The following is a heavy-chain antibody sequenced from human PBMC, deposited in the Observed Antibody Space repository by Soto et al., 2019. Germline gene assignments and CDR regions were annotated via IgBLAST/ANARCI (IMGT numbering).Heavy chain of an antibody. CDR3: ARNVVGVAGEAFDI. V-gene: IGHV4-31*03. Sequence: LSLTCTVSGGSISSGGYYWRWIRQHPGKCLEWFGYIYYSGSTYYNPSLRSRVTISVDTSKNEFCLKLSSVTAADTAVYYCARNVVGVAGEAFDISGQGSLVTLAS. CDR1: GGSISSGGYY. J-gene: IGHJ3*02. CDR2: IYYSGST. D-gene: IGHD6-19*01.